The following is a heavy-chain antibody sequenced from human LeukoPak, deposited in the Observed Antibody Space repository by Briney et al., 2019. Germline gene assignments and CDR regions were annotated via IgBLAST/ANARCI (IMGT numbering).Heavy chain of an antibody. V-gene: IGHV1-69*04. CDR2: IIPILGIA. CDR1: GGTFSSYA. D-gene: IGHD2-2*01. Sequence: GSSVKVSCKASGGTFSSYAISWVRQAPGQGLEWMGRIIPILGIANYAQKFQGRVTITADKSTSTAYMELSSLRSEDTAVYYCARGFCSSTNCYQGPFDFWGQGTLVTVSS. CDR3: ARGFCSSTNCYQGPFDF. J-gene: IGHJ4*02.